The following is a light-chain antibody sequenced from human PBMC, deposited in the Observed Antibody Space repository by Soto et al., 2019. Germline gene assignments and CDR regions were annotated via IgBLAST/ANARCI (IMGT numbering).Light chain of an antibody. CDR3: QQYNNWPLT. V-gene: IGKV3-15*01. CDR1: QSVNSN. Sequence: EIVMTQSPATLSVSPGERATLSCRASQSVNSNLAWYQQKPGQAPRLLIYGASTGATGVPARFSGSGSGTEFTLTFSSLQSEDSAVYYCQQYNNWPLTFGGGTKVEIK. CDR2: GAS. J-gene: IGKJ4*01.